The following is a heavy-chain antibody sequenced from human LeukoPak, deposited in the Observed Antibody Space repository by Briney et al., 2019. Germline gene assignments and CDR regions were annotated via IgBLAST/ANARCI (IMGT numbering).Heavy chain of an antibody. CDR2: MNPNSGNT. CDR1: GYTFTSYD. Sequence: ASVKVSCKASGYTFTSYDINWVRQATGQGLEWMGWMNPNSGNTGYAQKFQGRVTMTRNTSISTAYMELSSLRSEDTAVYYCARGWSVYNLFDPWGQGTLVTVSS. D-gene: IGHD2-8*02. V-gene: IGHV1-8*01. CDR3: ARGWSVYNLFDP. J-gene: IGHJ5*02.